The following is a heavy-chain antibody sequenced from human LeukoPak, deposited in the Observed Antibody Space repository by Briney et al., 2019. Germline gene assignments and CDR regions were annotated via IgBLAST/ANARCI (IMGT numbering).Heavy chain of an antibody. V-gene: IGHV3-53*01. D-gene: IGHD6-13*01. CDR1: GFTVSSNY. J-gene: IGHJ4*02. Sequence: PGGSLRLSCAASGFTVSSNYMSWVRQARGKGLEWVSVIYGGGTTYYADSVKGRFTISRDNSKNTLYLQMNSLRAEDTAVYYCAREARSSSFADNWGQGTLVTVSS. CDR3: AREARSSSFADN. CDR2: IYGGGTT.